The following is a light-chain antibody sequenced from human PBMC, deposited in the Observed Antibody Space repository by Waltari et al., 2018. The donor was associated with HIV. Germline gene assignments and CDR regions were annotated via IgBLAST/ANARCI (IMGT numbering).Light chain of an antibody. Sequence: DIVMTQSPLSLPVTPVEPASISCRSSPSLLHSNGTNYLGWYLQKPGQSRQLLIYLGSNRASGVPDRFSGSGSGTDFTLKISRVEAEDVGVYYCMQVLQTPLTFGPGTKVDIK. CDR2: LGS. J-gene: IGKJ3*01. CDR3: MQVLQTPLT. V-gene: IGKV2-28*01. CDR1: PSLLHSNGTNY.